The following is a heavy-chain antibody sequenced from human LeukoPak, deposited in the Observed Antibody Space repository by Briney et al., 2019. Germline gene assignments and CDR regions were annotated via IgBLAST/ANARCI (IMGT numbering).Heavy chain of an antibody. Sequence: PGGSLRLSCAASGFTFSSYSMNWVRQAPGKGLEWVSSISSSSSYIYYADSVKGRFTISRDNAKSSLYLQMNSLRAEDTAVYYCARDGIGGYYDSSGYYDYWGQGTLVTVSS. CDR2: ISSSSSYI. D-gene: IGHD3-22*01. CDR1: GFTFSSYS. J-gene: IGHJ4*02. V-gene: IGHV3-21*01. CDR3: ARDGIGGYYDSSGYYDY.